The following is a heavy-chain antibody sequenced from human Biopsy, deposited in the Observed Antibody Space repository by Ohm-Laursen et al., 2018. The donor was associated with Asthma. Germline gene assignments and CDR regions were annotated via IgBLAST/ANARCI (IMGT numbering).Heavy chain of an antibody. J-gene: IGHJ4*02. CDR1: GFTFRSYA. D-gene: IGHD3-3*01. CDR3: ARDVMEWYLPAFDF. V-gene: IGHV3-30-3*01. CDR2: GGSYYDGGLK. Sequence: SLRLSCAASGFTFRSYAMHWVRQAPGKGLEWVAVGGSYYDGGLKYYADSVNGRFTVSRDDSKNTLYLQMNSLRPDDTAVYYCARDVMEWYLPAFDFWGQGTLVTVPS.